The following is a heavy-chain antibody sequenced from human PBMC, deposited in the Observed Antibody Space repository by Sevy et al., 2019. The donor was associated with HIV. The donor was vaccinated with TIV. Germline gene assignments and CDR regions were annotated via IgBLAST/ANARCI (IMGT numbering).Heavy chain of an antibody. CDR2: IYYNGRT. CDR3: AGENAWGKGYS. J-gene: IGHJ4*02. CDR1: GGSITSNY. V-gene: IGHV4-59*08. Sequence: SETLSLTCTVSGGSITSNYWGWIRQPPGKGLEWVANIYYNGRTNYNPSLKSRVTISLDTSKKQFSLRVSSVTAADTAKYYCAGENAWGKGYSWGQGTLVTVSS. D-gene: IGHD1-26*01.